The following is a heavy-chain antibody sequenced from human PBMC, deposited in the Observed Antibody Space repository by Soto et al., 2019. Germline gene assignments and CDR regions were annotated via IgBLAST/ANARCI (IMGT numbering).Heavy chain of an antibody. Sequence: QLQLQESGPGLVKPSETLSLTCTVSGDSISTTGFYWGWIRQPPGKGLEWIGIIYYTGTTYYNPSLKSRLTISADTSNNQSSLKLSSVTATDTAVYYCGRHGGYGHYADTVDYWGQGTLVTVSS. CDR1: GDSISTTGFY. V-gene: IGHV4-39*01. CDR3: GRHGGYGHYADTVDY. J-gene: IGHJ4*02. D-gene: IGHD4-17*01. CDR2: IYYTGTT.